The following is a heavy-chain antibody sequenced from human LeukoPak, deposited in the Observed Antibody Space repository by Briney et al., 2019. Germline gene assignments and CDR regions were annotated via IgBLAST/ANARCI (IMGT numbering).Heavy chain of an antibody. CDR2: ILSTGTT. J-gene: IGHJ5*02. CDR1: GFPFSASA. D-gene: IGHD4-17*01. V-gene: IGHV3-23*01. Sequence: GGSLRLSCAASGFPFSASAMTWVRQAPGKGLEWVSHILSTGTTYYADSVRGRLTISRDDSKNTLYLLMTSLRADDTAVYYCATVKYDYGDPVGWFDPWGQGTLVTVSS. CDR3: ATVKYDYGDPVGWFDP.